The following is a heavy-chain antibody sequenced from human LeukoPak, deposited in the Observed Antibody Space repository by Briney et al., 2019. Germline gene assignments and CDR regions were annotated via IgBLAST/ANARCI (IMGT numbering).Heavy chain of an antibody. CDR2: ISGSGGST. V-gene: IGHV3-23*01. D-gene: IGHD2-15*01. CDR3: AKERSTRRYCSGGSCYSRYFDY. CDR1: GFTFSSYG. J-gene: IGHJ4*02. Sequence: GGSLRLSCAASGFTFSSYGMSWVRQAPGKGLEWVSAISGSGGSTYYADSVKGRFTISRDNSKNTLYLQMNSLRAEDTAVYYCAKERSTRRYCSGGSCYSRYFDYWGQGTLVTVSS.